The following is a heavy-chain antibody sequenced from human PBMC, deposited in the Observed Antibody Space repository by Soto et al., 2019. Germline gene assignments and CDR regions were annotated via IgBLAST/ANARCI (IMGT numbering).Heavy chain of an antibody. CDR2: IYYSGST. J-gene: IGHJ6*02. CDR3: ARERITGTTYYYGMDV. Sequence: QVQLQESGPGLVKPSQTLSLTCTVSGGSISSGGYYWSWIRQHPGKGLEWIGYIYYSGSTYYNPCLKSRVTLSVDTSKNQFSLKLSSVTAADTAVYYCARERITGTTYYYGMDVWGQGTTVTVSS. CDR1: GGSISSGGYY. D-gene: IGHD1-7*01. V-gene: IGHV4-31*03.